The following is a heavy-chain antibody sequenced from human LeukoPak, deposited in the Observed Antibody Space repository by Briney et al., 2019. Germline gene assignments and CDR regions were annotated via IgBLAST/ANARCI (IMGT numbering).Heavy chain of an antibody. Sequence: SETLSLTCAVYGGSFSGYYWSWIRQPPGKGLEWIGEINHSGSTNYNPSLKSRVTISVDTSKNQFSLKLSSVTAADTAVYYCASAPTRSHYSVSPNAFDIWGQGTMVTVSS. V-gene: IGHV4-34*01. CDR2: INHSGST. CDR3: ASAPTRSHYSVSPNAFDI. J-gene: IGHJ3*02. D-gene: IGHD4-4*01. CDR1: GGSFSGYY.